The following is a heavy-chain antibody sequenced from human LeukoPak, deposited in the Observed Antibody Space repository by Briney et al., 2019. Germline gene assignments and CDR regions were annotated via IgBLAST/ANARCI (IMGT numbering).Heavy chain of an antibody. Sequence: PSETLSLTCTVSGGSISSSSYYWGWIRQPPGKGLEWIGSIYYSGSTYYNPSLKSRVTISVDTSKNQFSLKPSSVTAADTAVYYCARGYCSSTSCYRGVLDYWGQGTLVTVSS. J-gene: IGHJ4*02. D-gene: IGHD2-2*01. CDR1: GGSISSSSYY. V-gene: IGHV4-39*01. CDR2: IYYSGST. CDR3: ARGYCSSTSCYRGVLDY.